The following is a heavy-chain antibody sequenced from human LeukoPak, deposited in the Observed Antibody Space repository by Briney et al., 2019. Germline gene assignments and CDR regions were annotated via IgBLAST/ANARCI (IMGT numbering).Heavy chain of an antibody. CDR1: GFTFSSYW. J-gene: IGHJ4*02. V-gene: IGHV3-74*01. CDR3: AKVSSPYGDYAAYYFDY. CDR2: INSDGSSI. D-gene: IGHD4-17*01. Sequence: GGSLRLSCEASGFTFSSYWMHWVRQAPGKGLVWVSRINSDGSSISYADSVKGRFTISRDNSKNTLYLQMNSLRAEDTAVYYCAKVSSPYGDYAAYYFDYWGQGTLVTVSS.